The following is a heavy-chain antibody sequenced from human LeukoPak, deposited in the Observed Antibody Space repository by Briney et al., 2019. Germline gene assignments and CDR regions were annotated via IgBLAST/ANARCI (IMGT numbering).Heavy chain of an antibody. V-gene: IGHV3-43*02. Sequence: GGSLRLSCAASGFTFDDYAMHWVRQAPGKGLEWVSLISGDGGTTYYTDSVWGRFTISRDNSKNTLYLQMNSLRAEDTAIYYCAREKYSSGFFDYWGQGTLVTVSS. D-gene: IGHD6-19*01. CDR3: AREKYSSGFFDY. CDR2: ISGDGGTT. J-gene: IGHJ4*02. CDR1: GFTFDDYA.